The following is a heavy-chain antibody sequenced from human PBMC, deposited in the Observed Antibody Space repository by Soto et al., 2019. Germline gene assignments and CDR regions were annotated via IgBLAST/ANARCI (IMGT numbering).Heavy chain of an antibody. CDR3: ARGVVVVVAGWFDP. J-gene: IGHJ5*02. CDR1: GGSISSGDYY. V-gene: IGHV4-30-4*01. CDR2: IYYSGST. D-gene: IGHD2-15*01. Sequence: PSETLSLTCTVSGGSISSGDYYWSWIRQPPGKGLEWIGYIYYSGSTYYNPSLKSRVTISVDTSKNQFSLKLSSVTAADTAVYYCARGVVVVVAGWFDPWGQGTLVTVSS.